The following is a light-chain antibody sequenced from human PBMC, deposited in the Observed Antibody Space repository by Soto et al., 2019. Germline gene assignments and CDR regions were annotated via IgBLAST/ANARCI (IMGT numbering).Light chain of an antibody. CDR1: QSTSNSY. CDR2: GAS. V-gene: IGKV3-20*01. Sequence: EIVLTQSPGTLSLSPGERATLSCRASQSTSNSYLAWYQQKPGQAPRLLIYGASSRATGIPDRFSGSGSATDFTLIISRLEPEDFAVYYCHHYGGTITFGPGTKVEIK. CDR3: HHYGGTIT. J-gene: IGKJ3*01.